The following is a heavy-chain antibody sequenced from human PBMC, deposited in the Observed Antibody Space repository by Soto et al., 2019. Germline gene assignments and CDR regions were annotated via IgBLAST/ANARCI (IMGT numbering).Heavy chain of an antibody. J-gene: IGHJ4*02. CDR2: IYYTGST. V-gene: IGHV4-59*08. D-gene: IGHD3-22*01. Sequence: PSETLSLTCTVSGGSISNYYWVLFRQPPGKGLEWVGYIYYTGSTTYSPSLKSRVTISLDTSKNQFSLKLNSVTAADTAVYYCARLGGYYQAFDQWGQGSLVTVSS. CDR1: GGSISNYY. CDR3: ARLGGYYQAFDQ.